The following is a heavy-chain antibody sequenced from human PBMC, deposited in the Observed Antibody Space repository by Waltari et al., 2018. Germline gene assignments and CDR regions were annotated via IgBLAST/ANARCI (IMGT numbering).Heavy chain of an antibody. D-gene: IGHD3-3*01. CDR2: INQSGST. V-gene: IGHV4-34*01. J-gene: IGHJ5*02. CDR1: GGSFSGYY. Sequence: QVQLQQWGAGLLQPSETLSLTCAVYGGSFSGYYWHWVRQPPGKGREWIGEINQSGSTNYNPSLKSRVTISVDTSKNQFSLKLSSVTAADTAVYYCARASAYYDFWSVPPTRWFDPWGQGTLVTVSS. CDR3: ARASAYYDFWSVPPTRWFDP.